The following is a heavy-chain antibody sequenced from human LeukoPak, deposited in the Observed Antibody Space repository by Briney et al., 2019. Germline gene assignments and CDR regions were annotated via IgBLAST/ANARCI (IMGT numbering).Heavy chain of an antibody. CDR3: ARVGYYDYVWGSLDY. Sequence: ASVKVSCKASGYTFTGYYIHWVRQAPGQGLDLMGWISPNNGGTNYAQKFQGRVTMTRDTSISTAYVELSRLRSDDTAVYYCARVGYYDYVWGSLDYWGQGTLVTVSS. CDR2: ISPNNGGT. D-gene: IGHD3-16*01. V-gene: IGHV1-2*02. J-gene: IGHJ4*02. CDR1: GYTFTGYY.